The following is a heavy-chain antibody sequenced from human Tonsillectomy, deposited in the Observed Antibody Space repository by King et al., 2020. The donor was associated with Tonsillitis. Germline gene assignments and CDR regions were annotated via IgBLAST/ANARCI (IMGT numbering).Heavy chain of an antibody. CDR2: FSARGGT. V-gene: IGHV4-61*02. D-gene: IGHD3-16*02. J-gene: IGHJ4*02. CDR1: GASIGIVTYD. Sequence: VQLQESGPGLVKPSQTLSLTCTVSGASIGIVTYDWGWIRQPAGKGLGGIGGFSARGGTNNNPSLKSRVTMSVDTSKNHFSLKLSSVTAADTAVFYVAGRGYRFNFYWGQGTLVTVSS. CDR3: AGRGYRFNFY.